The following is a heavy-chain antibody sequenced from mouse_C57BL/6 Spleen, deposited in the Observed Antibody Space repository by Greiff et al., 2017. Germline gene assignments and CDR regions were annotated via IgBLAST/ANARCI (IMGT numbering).Heavy chain of an antibody. CDR3: AKLGLAMDY. Sequence: VQLKESGPGLVKPSQSLSLTCSVTGYSITSGYYWNWIRQFPGNKLEWMGYISYDGNNNYNPSLKNRISITRDTSKNKFFLKLNSVTTEDTATYDCAKLGLAMDYWGQGTSVTVSS. V-gene: IGHV3-6*01. J-gene: IGHJ4*01. D-gene: IGHD4-1*01. CDR1: GYSITSGYY. CDR2: ISYDGNN.